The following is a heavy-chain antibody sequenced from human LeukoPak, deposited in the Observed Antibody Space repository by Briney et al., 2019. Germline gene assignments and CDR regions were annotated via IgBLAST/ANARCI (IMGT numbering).Heavy chain of an antibody. D-gene: IGHD3-3*01. CDR2: ISTYNGNT. CDR1: GYTFSSYG. Sequence: ASVKVSCKGSGYTFSSYGISWVRQAPGQGLEWMGWISTYNGNTNYAQKLQGRVTMTTDTSTSTAYMELRSLRSDDTAVYYCARATRDFWSGYGYMDVWGKGTTVTVSS. V-gene: IGHV1-18*01. J-gene: IGHJ6*03. CDR3: ARATRDFWSGYGYMDV.